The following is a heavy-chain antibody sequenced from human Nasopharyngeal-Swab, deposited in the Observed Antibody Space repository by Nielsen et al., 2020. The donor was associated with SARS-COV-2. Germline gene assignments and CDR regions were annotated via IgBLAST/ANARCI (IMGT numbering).Heavy chain of an antibody. CDR2: IYYSGST. D-gene: IGHD1-26*01. V-gene: IGHV4-39*01. CDR3: ASQGSGSYYLLYYYYGMDV. J-gene: IGHJ6*02. Sequence: RQAPGKGLEWIGSIYYSGSTYYNPSLKSRVTISVDTFKNQFFLKLSSVTAADTAVYYCASQGSGSYYLLYYYYGMDVWGQGTTVTVSS.